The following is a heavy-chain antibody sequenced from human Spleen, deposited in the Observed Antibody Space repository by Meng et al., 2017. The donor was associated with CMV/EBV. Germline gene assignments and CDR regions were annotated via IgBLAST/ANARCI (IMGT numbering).Heavy chain of an antibody. Sequence: KASGYSFISYGINWVRQAPGQGPEWMGWISTYNGNTNYAQKVQGRVTMTTDTSTTTAYMELRSLRSDDTAVYYCARDSHSALNWFDPWGQGTLVTVS. CDR1: GYSFISYG. CDR3: ARDSHSALNWFDP. D-gene: IGHD3-10*01. J-gene: IGHJ5*02. CDR2: ISTYNGNT. V-gene: IGHV1-18*01.